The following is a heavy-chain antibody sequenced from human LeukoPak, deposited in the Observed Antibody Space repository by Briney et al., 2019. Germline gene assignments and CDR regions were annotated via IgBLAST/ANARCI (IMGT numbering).Heavy chain of an antibody. Sequence: SETLSLTCTVSGGSISSYYWSWIRQPPRKGLVWIGYIYYSGRTNYNPSLKSRVTISVDTSKNQFSLKLSSVTAADTAVYYCARRGSRSWHFDYWGQGTLVTVSS. CDR2: IYYSGRT. J-gene: IGHJ4*02. CDR3: ARRGSRSWHFDY. D-gene: IGHD6-13*01. CDR1: GGSISSYY. V-gene: IGHV4-59*08.